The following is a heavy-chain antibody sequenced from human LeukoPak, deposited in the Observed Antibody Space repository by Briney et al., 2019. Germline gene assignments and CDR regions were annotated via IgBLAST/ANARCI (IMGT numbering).Heavy chain of an antibody. V-gene: IGHV3-66*02. CDR2: VYLRGGT. CDR3: ARLDQIDGRNDAFDI. D-gene: IGHD3/OR15-3a*01. CDR1: GLTVSSNY. J-gene: IGHJ3*02. Sequence: GGSLRLSCAASGLTVSSNYISWVRQVPGKGLEWVSVVYLRGGTFYADPVKGRFTISRDNSNNTVYLQMNSLRTEDTAVYYCARLDQIDGRNDAFDIWGQGTVVTVPS.